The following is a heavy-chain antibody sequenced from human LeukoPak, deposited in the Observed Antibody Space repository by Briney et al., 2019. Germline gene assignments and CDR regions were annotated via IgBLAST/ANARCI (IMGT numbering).Heavy chain of an antibody. CDR3: ARQGYSGHSQGAADY. V-gene: IGHV1-18*01. CDR1: GGTFSGYA. Sequence: ASVKVSCKVSGGTFSGYAINWVRQAPGQGLEWMGWISAYNGNTNYAQKFQGRVTMTTDTSTSTAHMELRSLRSDDTAVYYCARQGYSGHSQGAADYWGQGTLVTVSS. D-gene: IGHD4-23*01. J-gene: IGHJ4*02. CDR2: ISAYNGNT.